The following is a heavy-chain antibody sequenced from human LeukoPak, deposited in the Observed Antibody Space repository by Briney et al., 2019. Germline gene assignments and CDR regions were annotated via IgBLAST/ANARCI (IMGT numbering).Heavy chain of an antibody. Sequence: SGGSLRLSCAASGFTFSSYWMSWVRQAPGKGLEWVANIKQDGSEKYYVDSVKGRFTISRDNAKNSLYLQMNSLRAEDTAVYYCARATDYYYYYYMDVWGKGTTVTVSS. CDR1: GFTFSSYW. CDR2: IKQDGSEK. CDR3: ARATDYYYYYYMDV. V-gene: IGHV3-7*01. J-gene: IGHJ6*03.